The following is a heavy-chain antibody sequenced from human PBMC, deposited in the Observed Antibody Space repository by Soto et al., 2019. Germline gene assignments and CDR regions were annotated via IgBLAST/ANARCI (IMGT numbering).Heavy chain of an antibody. CDR2: IHYSGTT. CDR1: GTSISSYY. D-gene: IGHD2-8*01. CDR3: ARYNSYAIDY. J-gene: IGHJ4*02. Sequence: PSETLSLTCTVSGTSISSYYWSWIRQPPGKGLEWIANIHYSGTTNYNPSLASRVTLSVDTSKNQFSLKMTSVTATDRAMYFCARYNSYAIDYWGRGTLVTVSS. V-gene: IGHV4-59*01.